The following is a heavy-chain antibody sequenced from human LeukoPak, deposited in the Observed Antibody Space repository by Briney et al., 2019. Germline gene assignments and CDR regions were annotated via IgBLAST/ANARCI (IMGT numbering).Heavy chain of an antibody. Sequence: GASVKVSCKASGGTFSSYTISWVRQAPGQGLEWMGRIIPILGIANYAQKFQGRVTITADKSTSTAYMELSSLRSEDTAVYYCARDPAFGVALNWFDPWGQGTLVTVSS. CDR2: IIPILGIA. CDR1: GGTFSSYT. CDR3: ARDPAFGVALNWFDP. V-gene: IGHV1-69*04. D-gene: IGHD3-3*01. J-gene: IGHJ5*02.